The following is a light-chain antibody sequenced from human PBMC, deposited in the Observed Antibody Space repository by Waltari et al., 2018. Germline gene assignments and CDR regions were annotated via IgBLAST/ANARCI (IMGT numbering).Light chain of an antibody. J-gene: IGKJ1*01. CDR2: WAS. V-gene: IGKV4-1*01. Sequence: DIVMTQSPDSLAVSLGERATINCKSTRSVLYSSNNKNYLAWYQQKPGQPPKLLLYWASTREFGVPDRFSGSGSVTDFTLTISSLQAEDVAVYYCQQYYSTPWTFGRGTKVEIK. CDR1: RSVLYSSNNKNY. CDR3: QQYYSTPWT.